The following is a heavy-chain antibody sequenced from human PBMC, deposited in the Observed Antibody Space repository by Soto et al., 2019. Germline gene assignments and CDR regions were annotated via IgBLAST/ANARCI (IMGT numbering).Heavy chain of an antibody. CDR1: GYTFSSYA. Sequence: QVHLVQSGAEVRKPGASVKVSCKASGYTFSSYAMHWVRQAPGQRLEWMGWINAGYGNTKSSQKFQDRVTISRDTSASTGYMELTSLRSDDTAVYYCARDTGDGTFDFWGQGTLVTVSS. CDR2: INAGYGNT. V-gene: IGHV1-3*01. CDR3: ARDTGDGTFDF. D-gene: IGHD7-27*01. J-gene: IGHJ4*02.